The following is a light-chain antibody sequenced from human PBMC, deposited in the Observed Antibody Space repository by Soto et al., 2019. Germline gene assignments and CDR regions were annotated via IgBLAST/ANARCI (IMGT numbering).Light chain of an antibody. Sequence: IQMTQSPSTLPASVGDRVSITCRASQSIGTWVAWYQQKPGKAPKPLIYDASTLENGVPSRFGGSGSGTEFTLTISSLQPDDFATYYCQQYLTYSWTFGQGTKVEIK. V-gene: IGKV1-5*01. CDR2: DAS. CDR3: QQYLTYSWT. J-gene: IGKJ1*01. CDR1: QSIGTW.